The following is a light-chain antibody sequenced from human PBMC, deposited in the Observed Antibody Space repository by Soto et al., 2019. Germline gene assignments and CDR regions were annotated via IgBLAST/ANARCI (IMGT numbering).Light chain of an antibody. V-gene: IGKV3-20*01. CDR1: QSVSSGS. J-gene: IGKJ1*01. CDR3: QQYGSSPWT. CDR2: DAS. Sequence: ENVLTQSPDTLSLSPGERATLSCRASQSVSSGSIAWFQQKPGQAPSLLIYDASTSPTGIPDRFSGSGSGTDFTLTISRLVPEDFAVYHCQQYGSSPWTFGQGTKVEIK.